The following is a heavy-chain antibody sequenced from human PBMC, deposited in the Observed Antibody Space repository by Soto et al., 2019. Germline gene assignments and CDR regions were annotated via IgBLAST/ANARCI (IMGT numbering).Heavy chain of an antibody. Sequence: QVQLVESGGGVVQPGRSLRLSCAASGFTFSSYGMHWVRQAPGKGLEWVAVIWYDGSNKYYADPVKGRFTISRDNSKNTLSLQMNSLRAEDTAVYYCARDIDWYSNSSGFDNWGQGTLVTVSS. CDR1: GFTFSSYG. CDR3: ARDIDWYSNSSGFDN. J-gene: IGHJ4*02. V-gene: IGHV3-33*01. CDR2: IWYDGSNK. D-gene: IGHD1-26*01.